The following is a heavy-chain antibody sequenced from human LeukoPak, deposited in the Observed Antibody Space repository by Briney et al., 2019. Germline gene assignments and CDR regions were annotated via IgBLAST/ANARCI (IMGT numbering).Heavy chain of an antibody. V-gene: IGHV3-53*05. D-gene: IGHD3-16*02. CDR2: IYSGGST. J-gene: IGHJ4*02. CDR3: AKDFDYDYVWGSYRYPPDY. CDR1: GFTVSSNY. Sequence: GGSLRLSCAASGFTVSSNYMSWVRQAPGKGLEWVSVIYSGGSTYYADSVKGRFTISRDNSKNTLYLQMNSLRAEDTAVYYCAKDFDYDYVWGSYRYPPDYWGQGTLVTVSS.